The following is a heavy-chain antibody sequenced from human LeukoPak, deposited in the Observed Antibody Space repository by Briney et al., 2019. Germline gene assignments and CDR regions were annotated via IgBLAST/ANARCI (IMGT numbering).Heavy chain of an antibody. V-gene: IGHV1-46*01. CDR1: GYTFTTYY. J-gene: IGHJ6*03. Sequence: ASVKVSCKASGYTFTTYYVHWVRQAPGQGLEWMGIINPSGGSTTYAQKFRGRLTMTRDMSTSTVYMELSSLRSEDTAVYYCARTVAATGVRYYYYYMDVWGKGTTVTISS. CDR2: INPSGGST. D-gene: IGHD2-15*01. CDR3: ARTVAATGVRYYYYYMDV.